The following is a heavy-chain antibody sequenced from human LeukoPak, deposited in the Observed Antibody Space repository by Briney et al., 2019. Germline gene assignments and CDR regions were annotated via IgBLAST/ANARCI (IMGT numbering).Heavy chain of an antibody. J-gene: IGHJ6*02. Sequence: PSETLSLTCAVYGGSFSGHYWSWIRQPPGKGLEWIGEINHSGSTNYNPSLKSRVTISVDTSKNQFSLKLSSVTAADTAVYYCARGPVVVVSTYTYYYGMDVWGQGTTVTVSS. V-gene: IGHV4-34*01. CDR3: ARGPVVVVSTYTYYYGMDV. D-gene: IGHD2-15*01. CDR1: GGSFSGHY. CDR2: INHSGST.